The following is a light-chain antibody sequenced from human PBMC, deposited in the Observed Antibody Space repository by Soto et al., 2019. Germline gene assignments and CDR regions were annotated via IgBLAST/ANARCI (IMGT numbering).Light chain of an antibody. CDR1: SSDVGGYNY. J-gene: IGLJ1*01. Sequence: QSALTQPASVSGSPGQSITISCTGTSSDVGGYNYVSWYQQHPGKDPKLMIYDVSNRHSGVSNRFSGSKSGNTASLTISGLQAEDEADYYCSSYTSSSTLEVFGTGTKLTVL. CDR3: SSYTSSSTLEV. CDR2: DVS. V-gene: IGLV2-14*01.